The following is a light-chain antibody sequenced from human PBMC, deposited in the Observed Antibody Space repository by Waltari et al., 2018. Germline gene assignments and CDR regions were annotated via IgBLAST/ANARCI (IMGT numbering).Light chain of an antibody. CDR3: QQYNSYSLLT. V-gene: IGKV1-5*03. CDR1: QSISNW. Sequence: DIQMTQSPSTLSASVGDRFTITCRASQSISNWLAWYQQKPGKAPKLLIYKASPLESGVPSMFSGSGSGTEFTLTISSLQPDDFATYYCQQYNSYSLLTFGGGTKVEIK. J-gene: IGKJ4*01. CDR2: KAS.